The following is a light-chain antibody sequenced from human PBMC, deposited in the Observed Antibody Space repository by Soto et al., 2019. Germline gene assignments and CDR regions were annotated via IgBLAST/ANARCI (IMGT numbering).Light chain of an antibody. J-gene: IGLJ2*01. Sequence: QSALTQPPSASGSPGQSVTISCTGTSSDVGGYNYVSWYQQHPGKAPKVMIYEVSKRPSGVPDRFSGSKSGNTASLAVSGLQAEDEADYYCSSYAGSNNWVVFGGGTKLPVL. CDR2: EVS. CDR1: SSDVGGYNY. V-gene: IGLV2-8*01. CDR3: SSYAGSNNWVV.